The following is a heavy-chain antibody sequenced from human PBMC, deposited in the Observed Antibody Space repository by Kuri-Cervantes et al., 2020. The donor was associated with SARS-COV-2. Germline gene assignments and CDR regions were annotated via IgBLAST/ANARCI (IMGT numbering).Heavy chain of an antibody. Sequence: GESLKISCAASGFTFSSYAMSWVRQAPGKGLEWVSVISASGASTYYVDSVKGRFTISRDNAKNSLYLQMNSLRAEDTAVYYCAREAFGYCSGGSCYSHYWGQGTLVTVSS. CDR3: AREAFGYCSGGSCYSHY. J-gene: IGHJ4*02. V-gene: IGHV3-23*01. D-gene: IGHD2-15*01. CDR1: GFTFSSYA. CDR2: ISASGAST.